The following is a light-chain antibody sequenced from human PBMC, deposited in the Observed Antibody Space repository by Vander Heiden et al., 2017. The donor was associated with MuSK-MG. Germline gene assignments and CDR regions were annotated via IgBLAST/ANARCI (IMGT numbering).Light chain of an antibody. Sequence: DIQMTQSPSSLSASVGDRVTITCRASQSISSYLNWYQQKPGKAPKLLIYAASSLQSGVPSRFSGSGAGTDFTLTISSLQPEDFATYYCQQSYSNPPSFTFGPGTKVDIK. V-gene: IGKV1-39*01. J-gene: IGKJ3*01. CDR3: QQSYSNPPSFT. CDR1: QSISSY. CDR2: AAS.